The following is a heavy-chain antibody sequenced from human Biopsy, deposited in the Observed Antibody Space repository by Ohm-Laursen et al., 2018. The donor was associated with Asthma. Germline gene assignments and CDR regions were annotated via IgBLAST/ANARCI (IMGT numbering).Heavy chain of an antibody. CDR1: GGSINNFY. J-gene: IGHJ4*02. V-gene: IGHV4-59*01. D-gene: IGHD2-21*02. CDR3: ARGVDRVTGLLDHFDS. CDR2: VYYSGST. Sequence: GTLSLTCTVSGGSINNFYWSWIRQPPGKGLESIVHVYYSGSTNYNPSLKSRVTISIDASKNQFSLKLTSVTAADTAVYYCARGVDRVTGLLDHFDSWGQGTLVTVSS.